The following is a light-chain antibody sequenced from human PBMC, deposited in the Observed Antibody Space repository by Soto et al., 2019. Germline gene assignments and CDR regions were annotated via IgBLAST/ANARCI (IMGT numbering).Light chain of an antibody. CDR3: CSYTSSRTYV. CDR2: DVT. Sequence: QSALTQPASVSGSPGQSITISCTGTSSDVGAYNYVSWFQQHPGKAPKLMIYDVTNRPSGVSNRFPGSKSGNTASLTISGLQAEDEADYYCCSYTSSRTYVFGTGTKATVL. J-gene: IGLJ1*01. CDR1: SSDVGAYNY. V-gene: IGLV2-14*01.